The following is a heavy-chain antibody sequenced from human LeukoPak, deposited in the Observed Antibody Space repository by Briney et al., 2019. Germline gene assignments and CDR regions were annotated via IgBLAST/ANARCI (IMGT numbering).Heavy chain of an antibody. CDR3: ARRRYYDGSGYLE. J-gene: IGHJ1*01. V-gene: IGHV4-39*01. CDR2: IYYTGRT. Sequence: SETLSLTCSVSGDSVSRSDSYWDWIRQPPGEGLEGIGTIYYTGRTYHSPPLKSRVTMCVDQSNNQFSLNLRSVTAADTAVYYCARRRYYDGSGYLEWGQGTLLSVSS. D-gene: IGHD3-22*01. CDR1: GDSVSRSDSY.